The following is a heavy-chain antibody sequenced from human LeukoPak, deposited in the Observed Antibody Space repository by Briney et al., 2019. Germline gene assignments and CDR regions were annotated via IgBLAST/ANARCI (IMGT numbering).Heavy chain of an antibody. J-gene: IGHJ6*03. CDR1: GGSISGSY. D-gene: IGHD3-10*01. V-gene: IGHV4-59*01. CDR2: VDNSGST. CDR3: ASVYGYYYYYMDV. Sequence: PSETLSLTCTVSGGSISGSYWTWLRQSPGKALEWIEYVDNSGSTNYNPSLKSRLTISVDTSNKQFSLRLSSVTAADTAVYYCASVYGYYYYYMDVWGKGTTVTVSS.